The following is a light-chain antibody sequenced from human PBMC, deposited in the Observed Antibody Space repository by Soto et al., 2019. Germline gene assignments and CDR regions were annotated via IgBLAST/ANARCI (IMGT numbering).Light chain of an antibody. Sequence: EIALTQSPATLSLSPGERATLSCRASQSVGSFLAWYQQKSGQAPRLLIYDASNRAPGIPARFSGSGSGTDFTLTISSLEPEDFAVYYCQHRSNWLGTFGPGTKVDIK. CDR1: QSVGSF. V-gene: IGKV3-11*01. CDR2: DAS. CDR3: QHRSNWLGT. J-gene: IGKJ3*01.